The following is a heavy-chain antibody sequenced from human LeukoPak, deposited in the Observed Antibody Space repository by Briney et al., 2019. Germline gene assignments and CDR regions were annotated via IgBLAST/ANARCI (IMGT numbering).Heavy chain of an antibody. Sequence: PSETLSLTCTVSGGSISSYYWSWIRQPPGKGLEWVGYIYYSGSTNYNPSLKSRVTISVDTSKNRFSLKLSSVTAADTAVYYCARAGYSSGWFDYWGQGTLVTVSS. CDR1: GGSISSYY. D-gene: IGHD6-19*01. CDR3: ARAGYSSGWFDY. J-gene: IGHJ4*01. CDR2: IYYSGST. V-gene: IGHV4-59*01.